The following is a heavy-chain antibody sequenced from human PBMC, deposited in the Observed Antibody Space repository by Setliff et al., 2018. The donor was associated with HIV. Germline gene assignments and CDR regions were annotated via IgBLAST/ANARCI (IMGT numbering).Heavy chain of an antibody. CDR3: SRGPPFDR. CDR1: GGSISGNNYY. CDR2: IFYGGTV. V-gene: IGHV4-39*07. J-gene: IGHJ2*01. Sequence: PSETLSLTCTVSGGSISGNNYYWAWIRQPPGKGLEWIGCIFYGGTVYHGGRMYFNPSLKSRVTISVDTSENQFSLKVTSVTAADTATYYCSRGPPFDRWGRGTLVTVSS.